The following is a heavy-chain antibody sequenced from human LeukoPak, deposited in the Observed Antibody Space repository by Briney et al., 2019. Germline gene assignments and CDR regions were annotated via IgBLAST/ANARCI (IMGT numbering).Heavy chain of an antibody. D-gene: IGHD3-22*01. Sequence: GGSLRLSCAASGFTFGSYAMSWVRQAPGKGLEWVSAISRSGGSTYYADSVKGRFTISRDNSKNTLYLQMNSLRAGDTAVYYCAKERLLVYCDTSGTSSDYWGQGTLVTVSS. CDR2: ISRSGGST. V-gene: IGHV3-23*01. CDR1: GFTFGSYA. J-gene: IGHJ4*02. CDR3: AKERLLVYCDTSGTSSDY.